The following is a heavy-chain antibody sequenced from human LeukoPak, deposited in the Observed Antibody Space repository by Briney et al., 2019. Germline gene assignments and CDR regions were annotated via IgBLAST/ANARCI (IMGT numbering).Heavy chain of an antibody. CDR1: GFTFSSYG. J-gene: IGHJ6*03. CDR3: ARYTYYYGSGSYYFSGYMDV. CDR2: IWYDGSNK. V-gene: IGHV3-33*01. Sequence: GGSLRLSCAASGFTFSSYGMLWVRQAPGKGLEWGAVIWYDGSNKYYADSVKGRFTISRDNSKNTLYPQMICLRAEDTAVYYCARYTYYYGSGSYYFSGYMDVWGKGTTVTVSS. D-gene: IGHD3-10*01.